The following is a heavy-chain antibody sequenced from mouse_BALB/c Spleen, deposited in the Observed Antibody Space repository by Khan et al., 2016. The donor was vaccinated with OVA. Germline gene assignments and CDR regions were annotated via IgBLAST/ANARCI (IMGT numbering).Heavy chain of an antibody. J-gene: IGHJ2*01. V-gene: IGHV9-3-1*01. CDR2: INTYTGEP. Sequence: QIQLVQSGPDLKKPGETVKISCKASGYTFTDYVMNWVKQAPGKGLKWMGWINTYTGEPTYADDFKGRFAFSLETSANTASLQINSLKNEDTATYFCARFHGGYWGQGTTLTVSS. CDR1: GYTFTDYV. CDR3: ARFHGGY.